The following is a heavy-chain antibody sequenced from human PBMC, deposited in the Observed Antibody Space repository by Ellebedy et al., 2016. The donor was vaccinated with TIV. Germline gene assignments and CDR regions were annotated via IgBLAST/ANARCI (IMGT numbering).Heavy chain of an antibody. Sequence: AASVKVSCKASGYTFTSYYIHWVRQAPGQGLEWMGIINPHTGNTTYARKFQGRVTMTTDTSTNTVYMELSSLRSEDTAVYYCARAIGLLGKAFDIWGQGTMVTVSS. CDR3: ARAIGLLGKAFDI. CDR1: GYTFTSYY. J-gene: IGHJ3*02. V-gene: IGHV1-46*01. CDR2: INPHTGNT. D-gene: IGHD7-27*01.